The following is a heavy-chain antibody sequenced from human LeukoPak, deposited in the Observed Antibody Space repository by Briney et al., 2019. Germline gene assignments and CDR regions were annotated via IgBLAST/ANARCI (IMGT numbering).Heavy chain of an antibody. CDR3: AKLRVDIVVAPSDY. Sequence: GGSLGLSCAASGFTFSSYGMHWVRQAPGKGLEWVAVISYDGSNKYYADSVKGRFTISRDNSKNTLYLHMSSLRAEDTAVYYCAKLRVDIVVAPSDYWGQGTLVTVSS. CDR2: ISYDGSNK. J-gene: IGHJ4*02. CDR1: GFTFSSYG. D-gene: IGHD2-15*01. V-gene: IGHV3-30*18.